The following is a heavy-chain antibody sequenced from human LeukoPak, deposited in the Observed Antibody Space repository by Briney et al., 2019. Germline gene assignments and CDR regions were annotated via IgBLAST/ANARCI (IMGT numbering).Heavy chain of an antibody. D-gene: IGHD4-17*01. V-gene: IGHV1-69*04. CDR1: GGTFGSYA. Sequence: GSSVKVSCKASGGTFGSYAISWVRQAPGQGLEWMGRIIPIFGIANYAQKFQGRVTITADKSTSTAYMELSSLRSEDTAVYYCAREDGDRSTSDYFDYWGQGTLVTVSS. J-gene: IGHJ4*02. CDR2: IIPIFGIA. CDR3: AREDGDRSTSDYFDY.